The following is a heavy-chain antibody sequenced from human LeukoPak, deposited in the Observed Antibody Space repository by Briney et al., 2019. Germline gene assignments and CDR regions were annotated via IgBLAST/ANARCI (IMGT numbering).Heavy chain of an antibody. J-gene: IGHJ6*02. CDR3: AREDCSSTSCYARYYYYYGMGV. CDR1: GYTFTSYY. D-gene: IGHD2-2*01. Sequence: ASVKVSCKASGYTFTSYYMHWVRQAPGQGLEWMGIINPSGGSTSYAQKFQGRVTMTRDTSTSTVYMELSSLRSEDTAVYYCAREDCSSTSCYARYYYYYGMGVWGQGTTVTVSS. CDR2: INPSGGST. V-gene: IGHV1-46*01.